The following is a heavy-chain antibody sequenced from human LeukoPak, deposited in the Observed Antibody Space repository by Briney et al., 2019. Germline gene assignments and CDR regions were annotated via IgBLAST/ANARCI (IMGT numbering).Heavy chain of an antibody. CDR2: IYYSGST. D-gene: IGHD4-17*01. V-gene: IGHV4-59*01. Sequence: PSETLSLTCTVSGGSISSYYWSWIRQPPGKGLEWIGYIYYSGSTNYNPSPKSRVTISVDTSKNQFSLKLSSVTAADTAVYYCARDPDGDWGWFDPWGQGTLVTVSS. J-gene: IGHJ5*02. CDR1: GGSISSYY. CDR3: ARDPDGDWGWFDP.